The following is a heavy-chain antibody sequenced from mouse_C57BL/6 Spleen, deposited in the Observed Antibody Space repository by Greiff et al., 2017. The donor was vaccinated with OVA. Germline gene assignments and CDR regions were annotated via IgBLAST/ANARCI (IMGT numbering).Heavy chain of an antibody. CDR3: ARKYASSDY. V-gene: IGHV1-50*01. J-gene: IGHJ2*01. D-gene: IGHD2-14*01. CDR1: GYTFTSYW. CDR2: IYPSDSYT. Sequence: QVQLQQPGAELVKPGASVKLSCKASGYTFTSYWMQWVKQRPGQGLEWIGEIYPSDSYTNYNQKFKGKATLTVDTSSSTAYMQLSSLTSEDSAVYYCARKYASSDYWRRDTTLTVS.